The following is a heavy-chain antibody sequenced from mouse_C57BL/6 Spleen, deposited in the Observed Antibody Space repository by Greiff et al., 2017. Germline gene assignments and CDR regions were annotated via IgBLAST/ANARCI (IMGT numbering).Heavy chain of an antibody. D-gene: IGHD1-1*01. J-gene: IGHJ3*01. CDR2: INPSNGGT. Sequence: QVQLQQPGTELVKPGASVTLSCKASGYTFTSYWMHWVKQRPGQGLEWIGNINPSNGGTNYNEKFKSNATLTVDKSSSTAYMQLSSLTSEDSAVYYCAREGNLLLRPKGTWFAYWGQGTLVTVSA. V-gene: IGHV1-53*01. CDR3: AREGNLLLRPKGTWFAY. CDR1: GYTFTSYW.